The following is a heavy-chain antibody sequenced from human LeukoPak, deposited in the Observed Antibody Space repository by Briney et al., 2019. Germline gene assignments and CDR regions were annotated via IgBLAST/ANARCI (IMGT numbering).Heavy chain of an antibody. V-gene: IGHV3-23*01. Sequence: GGSLRLSCAASGFIFSSYAMSWVRQAPGKGLEWVSGISGSGGSTYYADSVKGRFTISRDNSKNTVYLQMNRLRVEDTAVYFCARDRAVTQVWVEFDSWGQGTLVTVSS. D-gene: IGHD3-16*01. CDR2: ISGSGGST. CDR3: ARDRAVTQVWVEFDS. CDR1: GFIFSSYA. J-gene: IGHJ5*01.